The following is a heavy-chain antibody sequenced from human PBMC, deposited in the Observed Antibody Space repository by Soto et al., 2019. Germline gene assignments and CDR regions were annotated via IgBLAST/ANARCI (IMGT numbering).Heavy chain of an antibody. CDR1: GGSISSGGYY. CDR3: ARGYYEVVRKILPEYYYYMDF. J-gene: IGHJ6*03. CDR2: IYYSGST. Sequence: QVQLQESGPGLVKPSQTLSLTCTVSGGSISSGGYYWSWIRQHPGKGLEWIGYIYYSGSTYYNPSLKSRVTISVDTSKNQFSLKLSSVTAADTAVYYCARGYYEVVRKILPEYYYYMDFWGKGTTVTVSS. V-gene: IGHV4-31*03. D-gene: IGHD3-10*01.